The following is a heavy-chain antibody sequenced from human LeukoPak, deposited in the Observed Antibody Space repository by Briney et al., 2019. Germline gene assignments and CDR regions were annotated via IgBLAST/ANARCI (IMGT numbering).Heavy chain of an antibody. J-gene: IGHJ5*02. CDR3: ARAKSKGFNWFDP. Sequence: ASVKVSCKASGYTFTSYDINWVRQATGQGLEWMGWVNPNSGNTGYAQKFQGRVTMTRNTSISTAYMELSSLRSEDTAVYYCARAKSKGFNWFDPWGQGTLVTVSS. CDR2: VNPNSGNT. V-gene: IGHV1-8*01. CDR1: GYTFTSYD.